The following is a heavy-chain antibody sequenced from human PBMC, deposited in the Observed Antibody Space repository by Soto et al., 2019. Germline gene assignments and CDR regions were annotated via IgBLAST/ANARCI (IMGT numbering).Heavy chain of an antibody. Sequence: QVQLQQWGAGLLKPSETLSLTCAVYGGSFSGYYWSWIRQPPGKGLEWIGEINHSGSTNYNPSLKSRATISVDTSKNQFSLKLSSVTAADTAVYYCARAPPYCSGGSCYYDAFDIWGQGTMVTVSS. V-gene: IGHV4-34*01. CDR3: ARAPPYCSGGSCYYDAFDI. J-gene: IGHJ3*02. CDR2: INHSGST. CDR1: GGSFSGYY. D-gene: IGHD2-15*01.